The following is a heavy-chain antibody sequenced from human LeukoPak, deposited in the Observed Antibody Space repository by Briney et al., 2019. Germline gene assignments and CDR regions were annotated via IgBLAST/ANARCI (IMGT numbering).Heavy chain of an antibody. D-gene: IGHD2-2*01. J-gene: IGHJ4*02. CDR1: GYTFTGYY. CDR2: INPNSGGT. CDR3: TRDDIVVVPDSTQHFDY. V-gene: IGHV1-2*02. Sequence: ASVKVSCKASGYTFTGYYMHWVRQAPGQGLEWMGWINPNSGGTNYAQKLQGRVTMTTDTSTSTAYMELRSLRSDDTAVYYCTRDDIVVVPDSTQHFDYWGQGTLVTVSS.